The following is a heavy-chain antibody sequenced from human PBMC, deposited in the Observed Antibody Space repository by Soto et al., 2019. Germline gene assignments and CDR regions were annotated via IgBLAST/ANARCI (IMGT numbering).Heavy chain of an antibody. Sequence: SETLSLTCAVYGGSFSGYYWSWIRQPPGKGLEWIGEINHSGSTNYNPSLKSRVTISVDTSKNQFSLKLSSVTAADTAVYYCARVYLTVATTLIGVRWFDPWGQGTLVTVSS. J-gene: IGHJ5*02. CDR1: GGSFSGYY. V-gene: IGHV4-34*01. D-gene: IGHD5-12*01. CDR3: ARVYLTVATTLIGVRWFDP. CDR2: INHSGST.